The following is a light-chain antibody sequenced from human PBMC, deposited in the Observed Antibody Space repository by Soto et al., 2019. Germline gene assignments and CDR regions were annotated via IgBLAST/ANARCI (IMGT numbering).Light chain of an antibody. J-gene: IGLJ1*01. CDR2: EVS. CDR3: SSYTSSSTLV. V-gene: IGLV2-14*01. CDR1: SSDVGGYNY. Sequence: QSVLTQPASVSGSPGQSITISCTGTSSDVGGYNYVSWYQQHPGKAPKLMIYEVSNRPSGVSNRFSGSKSGNTASLTXSGLQAEDEADYYCSSYTSSSTLVFGTGTKVTVL.